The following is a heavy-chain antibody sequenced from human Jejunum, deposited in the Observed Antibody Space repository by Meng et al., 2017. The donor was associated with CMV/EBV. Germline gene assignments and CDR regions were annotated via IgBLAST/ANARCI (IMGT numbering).Heavy chain of an antibody. D-gene: IGHD1-1*01. J-gene: IGHJ2*01. CDR1: GFTFSSYD. CDR3: AVSGQQIDWYFDL. CDR2: IGTAGDT. V-gene: IGHV3-13*01. Sequence: CGFTFSSYDMHWVRHATGKGLEWVSAIGTAGDTKYPGSVKGRFTISRDNAKNTLYLQMNSLRVEDTAVYYCAVSGQQIDWYFDLWGRGTRVTVSS.